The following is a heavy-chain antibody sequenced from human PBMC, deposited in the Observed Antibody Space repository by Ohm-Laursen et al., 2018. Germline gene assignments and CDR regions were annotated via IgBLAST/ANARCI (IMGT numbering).Heavy chain of an antibody. CDR3: SKLHPLEGHGELADC. J-gene: IGHJ4*02. Sequence: GSLRLSCAASGFTFSSYAMSWVRQAPGKGLEWVSAITSGGSAYYADSVKSRFTISRDNSKNTLYLQMNSLRAEDTAVYYCSKLHPLEGHGELADCWGQGTLVTVSS. CDR2: ITSGGSA. V-gene: IGHV3-23*01. D-gene: IGHD4-17*01. CDR1: GFTFSSYA.